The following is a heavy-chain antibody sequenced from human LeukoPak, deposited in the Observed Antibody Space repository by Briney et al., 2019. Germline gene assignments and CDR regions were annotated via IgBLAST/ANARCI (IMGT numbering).Heavy chain of an antibody. J-gene: IGHJ6*03. D-gene: IGHD5-18*01. CDR2: IYTSGST. CDR1: GGSISSGSYY. V-gene: IGHV4-61*02. Sequence: SETLSLTCTVSGGSISSGSYYWSWIRQPAGEGLEWIGRIYTSGSTNYNPSLKSRVTISVDTCKNQFSLKLSSVTAADTAVYYCARDCRYSYGAYYCYYYMDVWGKGTTVTVSS. CDR3: ARDCRYSYGAYYCYYYMDV.